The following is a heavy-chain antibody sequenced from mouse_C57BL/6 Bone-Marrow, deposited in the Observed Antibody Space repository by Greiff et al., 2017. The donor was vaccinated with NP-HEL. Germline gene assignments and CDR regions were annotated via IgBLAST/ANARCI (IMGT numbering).Heavy chain of an antibody. CDR2: INPGSGGT. CDR3: ARRGPFITTVVAHWYFDV. Sequence: VQLQQSGAELVRPGTSVKVSCKASGYAFTNYLIEWVKQRPGQGLEWIGVINPGSGGTNYNEKFKGKATLTADKSSSTAYMQLSSLTSEDSAVYFCARRGPFITTVVAHWYFDVWGTGTTVTVSS. V-gene: IGHV1-54*01. CDR1: GYAFTNYL. J-gene: IGHJ1*03. D-gene: IGHD1-1*01.